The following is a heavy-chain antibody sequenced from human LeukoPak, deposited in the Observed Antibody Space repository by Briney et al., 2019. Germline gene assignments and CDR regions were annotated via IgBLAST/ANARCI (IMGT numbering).Heavy chain of an antibody. CDR2: INPNSGGT. D-gene: IGHD2-21*02. CDR1: GYTFTGYY. V-gene: IGHV1-2*02. J-gene: IGHJ5*02. Sequence: ASVKVSCKASGYTFTGYYMHWVRQAPGQGLEWMGWINPNSGGTNYAQKFQGRVTMTRDTSISTAYMELSRLRSDDTAVYYCARDRPVGYHIVVVTAPSGWFDTWGQGTLVTVSS. CDR3: ARDRPVGYHIVVVTAPSGWFDT.